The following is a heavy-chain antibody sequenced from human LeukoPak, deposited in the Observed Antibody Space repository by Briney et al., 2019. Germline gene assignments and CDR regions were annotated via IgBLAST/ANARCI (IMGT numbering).Heavy chain of an antibody. Sequence: SETLSLTCTVSRGTISSYYWSWIRQPPGKGLEWIGYIYYSGSTNYNPSLKSRVSISQDTSKNQFSLKLSSVTAADTAVYYCARHHDDRSSGYGDEAFDIWGQGTMVTVSS. V-gene: IGHV4-59*08. CDR2: IYYSGST. D-gene: IGHD3-22*01. CDR1: RGTISSYY. J-gene: IGHJ3*02. CDR3: ARHHDDRSSGYGDEAFDI.